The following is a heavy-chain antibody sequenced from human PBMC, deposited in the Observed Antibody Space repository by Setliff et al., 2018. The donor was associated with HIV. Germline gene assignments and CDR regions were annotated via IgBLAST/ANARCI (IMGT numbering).Heavy chain of an antibody. V-gene: IGHV3-23*01. J-gene: IGHJ6*03. Sequence: GGSLRLSCAASGFTFSTYGMHWVRQAPGKGLEWISSISGSGGSTYYADSVKGRFTISRDNSKNTLYLQMNSLRAEDTAVYYCAKSRVVRGVIIGTRLGYYMDVWGKGTTVTVSS. D-gene: IGHD3-10*01. CDR2: ISGSGGST. CDR1: GFTFSTYG. CDR3: AKSRVVRGVIIGTRLGYYMDV.